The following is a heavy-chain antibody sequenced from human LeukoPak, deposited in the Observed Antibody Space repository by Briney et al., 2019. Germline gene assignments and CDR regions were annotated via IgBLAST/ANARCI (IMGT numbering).Heavy chain of an antibody. Sequence: ASVKVSCKASGYTFSDYYMHWVRQAPEQGLEWMGQIDPNSGDTNFAQKFQGRVTMTRDTSISTAHMELSGMRSEDTAVYYCATGFEWGQLFNYWGQGTLVTVSS. CDR2: IDPNSGDT. J-gene: IGHJ4*02. D-gene: IGHD1-1*01. CDR1: GYTFSDYY. V-gene: IGHV1-2*06. CDR3: ATGFEWGQLFNY.